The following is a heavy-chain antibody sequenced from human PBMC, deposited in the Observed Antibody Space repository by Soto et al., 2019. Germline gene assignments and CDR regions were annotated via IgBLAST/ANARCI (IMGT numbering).Heavy chain of an antibody. CDR3: ARDFSSPGFWYYYYMDV. CDR1: GYTFTSYD. V-gene: IGHV1-8*01. Sequence: ASVKVSCKASGYTFTSYDINWVRQATGQGLEWMGWMNPNSGNTGYAQKFQGRVTMTRNTSISTAYMELGSLRSEDTAVYYCARDFSSPGFWYYYYMDVWGKGTTVTVSS. J-gene: IGHJ6*03. CDR2: MNPNSGNT. D-gene: IGHD3-3*01.